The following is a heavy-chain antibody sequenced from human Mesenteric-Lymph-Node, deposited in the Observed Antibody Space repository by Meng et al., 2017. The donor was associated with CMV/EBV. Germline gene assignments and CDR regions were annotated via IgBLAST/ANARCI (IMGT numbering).Heavy chain of an antibody. J-gene: IGHJ6*02. CDR3: AHTPMDCSSTSCYTGRYYYYGMDV. CDR1: GFSLSTSGVG. CDR2: IYWNDDK. D-gene: IGHD2-2*02. Sequence: SGPTLVKPPQTLTLTCTLSGFSLSTSGVGVGWIRPPPGKALEWLALIYWNDDKRYSPSLKSRLTITKDTSKNQVVLTMTNMDPVDTAKYYCAHTPMDCSSTSCYTGRYYYYGMDVWGQGTTVTVSS. V-gene: IGHV2-5*01.